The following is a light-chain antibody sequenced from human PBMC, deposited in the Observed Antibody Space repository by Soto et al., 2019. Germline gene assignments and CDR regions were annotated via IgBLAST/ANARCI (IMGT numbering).Light chain of an antibody. CDR3: SSYTSSSNHYV. J-gene: IGLJ1*01. CDR1: SSDVGGYNY. CDR2: EVS. V-gene: IGLV2-14*01. Sequence: QSVLTQPASVSGSPGQSITISCTGTSSDVGGYNYVSWYQQHPGKAPKLMIYEVSNRPSGVSNRFSGSKSGNTASLTSCGLQAEDEADYYCSSYTSSSNHYVFGTGTKLTVL.